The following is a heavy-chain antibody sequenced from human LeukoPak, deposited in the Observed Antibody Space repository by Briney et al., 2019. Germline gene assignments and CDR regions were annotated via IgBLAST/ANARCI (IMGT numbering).Heavy chain of an antibody. CDR1: GGSFSDYY. CDR2: VHLSGRT. J-gene: IGHJ4*02. V-gene: IGHV4-34*01. Sequence: SETLSLTCAVYGGSFSDYYWSWVRQPPGEGLEWIGEVHLSGRTNYNPSLESRVTMSVDMSENHISLKLTSVTAADTAVYYCAREGGPYRPLDYSGQGTLVTVSS. CDR3: AREGGPYRPLDY.